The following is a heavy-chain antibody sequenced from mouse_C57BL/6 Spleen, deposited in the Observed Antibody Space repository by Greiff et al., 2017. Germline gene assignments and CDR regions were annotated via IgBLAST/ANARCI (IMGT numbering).Heavy chain of an antibody. CDR3: AREGLTGTCDY. D-gene: IGHD4-1*01. J-gene: IGHJ2*01. CDR2: ISSGGSYT. Sequence: EVHLVESGGDLVKPGGSLKLSCAASGFTFSSYGMSWVRQTPDKRLEWVATISSGGSYTYYPDSVKGRFIISRDNAKNTLYLQMSSLKSEDTAMYYCAREGLTGTCDYWGQGTTLTVSS. V-gene: IGHV5-6*01. CDR1: GFTFSSYG.